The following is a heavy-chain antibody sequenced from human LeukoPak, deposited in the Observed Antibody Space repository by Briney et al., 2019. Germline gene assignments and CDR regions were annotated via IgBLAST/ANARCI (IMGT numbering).Heavy chain of an antibody. J-gene: IGHJ4*02. D-gene: IGHD5-12*01. V-gene: IGHV1-18*04. CDR1: GYTFTTYT. CDR2: ISVYNGNT. CDR3: ARWDRVDIAATNDDC. Sequence: ASVKVSCKASGYTFTTYTISWVRQAPGQGLEWMGWISVYNGNTNTALKFQGRVTMTADRSTSTAYMELRSLTSDDTAVYYCARWDRVDIAATNDDCWGQGTLVTVSS.